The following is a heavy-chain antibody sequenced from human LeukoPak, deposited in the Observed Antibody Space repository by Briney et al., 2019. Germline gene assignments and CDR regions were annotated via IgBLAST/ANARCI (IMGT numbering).Heavy chain of an antibody. V-gene: IGHV4-34*01. CDR1: GGSFSGYY. CDR3: ARRRLGYYFDY. D-gene: IGHD5-24*01. J-gene: IGHJ4*02. CDR2: INPGGST. Sequence: SETLSLTCGVYGGSFSGYYWSWIRQPPGRGLEWIGEINPGGSTNYNPSLKSRVTLSADTSKNQFSLTLNSVTAADTAVYYCARRRLGYYFDYWGQGTLVTVSS.